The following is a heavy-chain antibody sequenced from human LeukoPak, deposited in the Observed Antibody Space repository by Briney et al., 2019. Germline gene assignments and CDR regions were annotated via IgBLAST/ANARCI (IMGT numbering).Heavy chain of an antibody. D-gene: IGHD1-26*01. J-gene: IGHJ4*02. CDR1: GFTFSSYG. CDR3: AKDWGLVGAKYYFDY. Sequence: GSLRLSCAASGFTFSSYGMHWVRQAPGKGLEWVAVISYDGSNKYYADSVKGRFTISRDNSKNTLYLQMNSLRAEDTAVYYCAKDWGLVGAKYYFDYWGQGTLVTVSS. CDR2: ISYDGSNK. V-gene: IGHV3-30*18.